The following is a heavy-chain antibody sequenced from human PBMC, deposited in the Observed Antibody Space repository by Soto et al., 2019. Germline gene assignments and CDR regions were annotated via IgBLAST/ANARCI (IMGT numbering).Heavy chain of an antibody. V-gene: IGHV3-48*02. CDR3: ARDRMGQQLDFDY. CDR1: GFTFNSYS. CDR2: ISSSSTTI. Sequence: EVQLVESGGGLVQPGGSLRLSCAASGFTFNSYSMNWVHQAPGKGLEWVSYISSSSTTIYYADSVKGRFTISRDNAKNSLYLQMNSLRDEDTAVYYCARDRMGQQLDFDYWGQGTLVTVSS. D-gene: IGHD6-13*01. J-gene: IGHJ4*02.